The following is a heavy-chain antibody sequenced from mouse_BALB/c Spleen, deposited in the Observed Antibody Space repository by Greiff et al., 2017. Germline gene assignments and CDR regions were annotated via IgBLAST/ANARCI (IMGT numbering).Heavy chain of an antibody. CDR3: TRLRGYYGSYYFDY. Sequence: VQLQQSGAELAKPGASVKMSCKASGYTFTSYYMYWVKQRPGQGLEWIGGINPSNGGTNFNEKFKSKATLTVDKSSSTAYMQLSSLTSEDSAVYYCTRLRGYYGSYYFDYWGQGTTLTVSS. D-gene: IGHD1-2*01. CDR1: GYTFTSYY. CDR2: INPSNGGT. J-gene: IGHJ2*01. V-gene: IGHV1S81*02.